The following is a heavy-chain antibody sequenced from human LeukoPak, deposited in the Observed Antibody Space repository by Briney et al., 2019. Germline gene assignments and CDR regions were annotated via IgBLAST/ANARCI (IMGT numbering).Heavy chain of an antibody. J-gene: IGHJ5*02. CDR2: ITSDGSST. D-gene: IGHD3-22*01. CDR1: GFTFSTYW. CDR3: VRMIARDWFDP. Sequence: PGGSLRLSCAASGFTFSTYWMHWVRQAPGKGLVWVSRITSDGSSTSYADSVKGRFTISRDNAKNTLYLQMSSLRAEDTAVYHCVRMIARDWFDPWGQGTLVTVSS. V-gene: IGHV3-74*01.